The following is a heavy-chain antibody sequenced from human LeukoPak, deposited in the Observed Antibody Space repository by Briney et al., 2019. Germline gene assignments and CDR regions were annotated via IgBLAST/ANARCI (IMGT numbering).Heavy chain of an antibody. CDR2: ISGSDGRT. CDR3: ARRGHGYGSSFDY. Sequence: GGSLRLSCAASGFTFSNYAMSWVRQAPGKGLEWVSTISGSDGRTYYADSVKGRFTISRDNSKNTLDLQMSSLRAEDTAVYYCARRGHGYGSSFDYWGQGTLVTVSS. CDR1: GFTFSNYA. V-gene: IGHV3-23*01. D-gene: IGHD5-18*01. J-gene: IGHJ4*02.